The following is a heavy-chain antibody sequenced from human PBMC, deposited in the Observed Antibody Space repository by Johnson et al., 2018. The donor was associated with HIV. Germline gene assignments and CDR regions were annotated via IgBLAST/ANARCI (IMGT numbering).Heavy chain of an antibody. CDR3: ARQLGSDAFDI. V-gene: IGHV3-7*01. Sequence: VQLLESGGALVQPGGSLGLSCAVSGFTFSNFWMSWVRQAPGKGLEWVANIKEDGSEKHYVDSVKGRFTISRDNAKNLLYLQMDSLRAEDTAVYYCARQLGSDAFDIWGQGTMVTVSS. J-gene: IGHJ3*02. D-gene: IGHD7-27*01. CDR2: IKEDGSEK. CDR1: GFTFSNFW.